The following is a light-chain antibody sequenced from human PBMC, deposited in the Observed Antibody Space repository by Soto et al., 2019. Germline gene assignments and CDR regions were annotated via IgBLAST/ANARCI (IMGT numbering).Light chain of an antibody. CDR3: PQYGSSGT. J-gene: IGKJ1*01. CDR1: QSFSHNY. Sequence: DIVLTQSPGKILLSPGERATLSCRASQSFSHNYLAWYQQKPGQAPRLLIYGASNRATGIPDRFSGSGPGTDFTLTISRLEPEDFAVYYCPQYGSSGTVGKGTKVDIK. CDR2: GAS. V-gene: IGKV3-20*01.